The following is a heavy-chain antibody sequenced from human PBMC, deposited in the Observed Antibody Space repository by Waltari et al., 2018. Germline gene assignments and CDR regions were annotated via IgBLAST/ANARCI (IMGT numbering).Heavy chain of an antibody. CDR1: GFTVSTKY. V-gene: IGHV3-53*01. CDR3: TRHNYYGSGSYYFDY. J-gene: IGHJ4*02. Sequence: EVQLVESGGGLIQPGGSLRLSCAASGFTVSTKYMSWVRQAPGKGLEWVSVIFGGGNTYYADSVKCRFTISRDNSENTLSLQMNSLRADDTAAYYCTRHNYYGSGSYYFDYWGQGTLVTVSS. D-gene: IGHD3-10*01. CDR2: IFGGGNT.